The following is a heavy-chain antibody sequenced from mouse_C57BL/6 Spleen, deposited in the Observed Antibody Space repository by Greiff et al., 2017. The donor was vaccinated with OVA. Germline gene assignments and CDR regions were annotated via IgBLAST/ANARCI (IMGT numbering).Heavy chain of an antibody. V-gene: IGHV14-4*01. Sequence: VQLQQSGAELVRPGASVKLSCTASGFNIKDDYMHWVKQRPEQGLEWIGWIDPENGDTEYASKFQGKATITADTSSNTAYLQLSSLTSEDTAVYYCTTPDYDDPLYAMDYWGQGTSVTVSS. J-gene: IGHJ4*01. D-gene: IGHD2-4*01. CDR3: TTPDYDDPLYAMDY. CDR1: GFNIKDDY. CDR2: IDPENGDT.